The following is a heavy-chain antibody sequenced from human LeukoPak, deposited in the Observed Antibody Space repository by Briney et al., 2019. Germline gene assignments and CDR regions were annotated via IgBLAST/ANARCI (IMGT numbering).Heavy chain of an antibody. J-gene: IGHJ4*02. CDR3: ATYGGNSARGLDY. D-gene: IGHD4-23*01. Sequence: GASVKVSCKASGGTFSSYAISWVRPAPGQGLEWMGGIIPIFGTANYAQKFQGRVTITADESTSTAYMELSSLRSEDTAVYYCATYGGNSARGLDYWGQGTLVTVSS. V-gene: IGHV1-69*13. CDR2: IIPIFGTA. CDR1: GGTFSSYA.